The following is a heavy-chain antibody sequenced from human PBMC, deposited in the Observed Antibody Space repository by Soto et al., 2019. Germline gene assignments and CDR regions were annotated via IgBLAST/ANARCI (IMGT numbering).Heavy chain of an antibody. CDR2: IDNDGGDT. D-gene: IGHD1-26*01. CDR1: GFILSKSW. J-gene: IGHJ4*02. Sequence: EVQLVESGGALVQPGGSLRLSCTASGFILSKSWMHWVRQAPGKGLVWVSRIDNDGGDTSYADFAKGRFTISRDSAKNTLYLQMNSLRVEDTAVYYCGSVFENWGQGTLVTVSS. V-gene: IGHV3-74*01. CDR3: GSVFEN.